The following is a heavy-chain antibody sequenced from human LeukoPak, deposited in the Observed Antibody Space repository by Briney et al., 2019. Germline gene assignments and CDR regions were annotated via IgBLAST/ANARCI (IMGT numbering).Heavy chain of an antibody. V-gene: IGHV4-59*08. CDR1: GGSISSYY. J-gene: IGHJ4*02. CDR2: IYYSGST. Sequence: PSETLSLTCTVSGGSISSYYWSWIRQPPGKGLEWIGYIYYSGSTNYNPSLKSRVTISVDTSKNQFSLKLSSVTAADTAVYYCASTSGSSWYEIDYWGQGTLVTVSS. D-gene: IGHD6-13*01. CDR3: ASTSGSSWYEIDY.